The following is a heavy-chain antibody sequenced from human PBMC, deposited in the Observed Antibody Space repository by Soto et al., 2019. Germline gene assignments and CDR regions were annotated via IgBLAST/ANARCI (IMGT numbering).Heavy chain of an antibody. CDR3: ARRGYGSRWPNVYMDV. CDR1: GFTFSNYE. J-gene: IGHJ6*03. Sequence: EAQLVESGGGLVQPGGSLRLSCAASGFTFSNYERHWVRQAPGKGLEYVSGISNNGAHTDYAKSVKGRFNISRDNSENTLYLQMGSLRAEDMALYYCARRGYGSRWPNVYMDVWGKGTTVTVSS. CDR2: ISNNGAHT. V-gene: IGHV3-64*01. D-gene: IGHD6-13*01.